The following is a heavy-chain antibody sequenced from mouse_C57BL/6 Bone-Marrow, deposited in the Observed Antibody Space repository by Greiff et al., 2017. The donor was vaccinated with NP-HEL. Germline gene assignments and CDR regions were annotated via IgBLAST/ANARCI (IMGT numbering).Heavy chain of an antibody. CDR3: ARKNYGSFDY. CDR2: IWSGGST. J-gene: IGHJ2*01. D-gene: IGHD1-1*01. Sequence: QVQLQQSGPGLVQPSQSLSITCTVSGFSLTGYGVHWVRQSPGKGLEWLGVIWSGGSTDDNAAFISRLSISKDNSKSQVFFKMNSLQAEVTAIYYCARKNYGSFDYWGQGTTLTVSS. V-gene: IGHV2-2*01. CDR1: GFSLTGYG.